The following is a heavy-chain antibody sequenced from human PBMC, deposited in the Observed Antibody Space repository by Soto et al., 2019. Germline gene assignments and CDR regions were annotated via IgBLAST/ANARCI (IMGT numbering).Heavy chain of an antibody. D-gene: IGHD2-2*01. CDR1: GFTFDDYA. CDR2: ISWNSGTI. J-gene: IGHJ4*02. Sequence: GGSLRLSCAASGFTFDDYAMHWVRQAPGKGLEWVSGISWNSGTIGYADSVKGRFTISRDNAKNSLYLQMNNLRAEDTALYYCAKGGVLVAAAIVYWGQGTLVTVSS. CDR3: AKGGVLVAAAIVY. V-gene: IGHV3-9*01.